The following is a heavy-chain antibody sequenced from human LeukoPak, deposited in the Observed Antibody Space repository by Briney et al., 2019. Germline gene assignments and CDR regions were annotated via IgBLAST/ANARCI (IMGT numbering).Heavy chain of an antibody. V-gene: IGHV3-30*02. CDR3: AKGSMGRCSGNSCYSVY. Sequence: PGGSLRLSCAASGFTFRVYAMHWVRQTPGKGLEWVAVIWSDENNKHYADSVKGRFTISRDNSKNTVYLQMNSLRVEDTAVYYCAKGSMGRCSGNSCYSVYWGQGTLVTASS. CDR1: GFTFRVYA. D-gene: IGHD5-12*01. J-gene: IGHJ4*02. CDR2: IWSDENNK.